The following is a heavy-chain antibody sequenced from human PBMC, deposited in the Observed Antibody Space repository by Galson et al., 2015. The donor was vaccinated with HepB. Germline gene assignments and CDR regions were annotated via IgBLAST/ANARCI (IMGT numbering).Heavy chain of an antibody. D-gene: IGHD6-6*01. CDR2: IGVYNEKP. Sequence: SVKVSCKASGFSLSNYGISWVRQAPGQGLEWMGWIGVYNEKPNYAQKFQGRVIVTTDTSTNTAYMELRSLRYDDTAVYYCARARYSTSPPDYWGQGTLVAVSS. J-gene: IGHJ4*02. V-gene: IGHV1-18*01. CDR1: GFSLSNYG. CDR3: ARARYSTSPPDY.